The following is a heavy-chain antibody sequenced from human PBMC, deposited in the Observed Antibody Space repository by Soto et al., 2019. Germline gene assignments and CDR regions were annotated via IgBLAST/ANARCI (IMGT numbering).Heavy chain of an antibody. CDR2: INHSGST. Sequence: PSETLSITCAVYGGSFSVYYWSWIRKPPGKGLEWIGEINHSGSTNYNPSLKSRVTISVDTSKNQFSLKLSSVTAADTAVYYCAREPLGYCTNGVCPPRQYYYYYYMDVWGKGTTVTVS. V-gene: IGHV4-34*01. J-gene: IGHJ6*03. CDR3: AREPLGYCTNGVCPPRQYYYYYYMDV. CDR1: GGSFSVYY. D-gene: IGHD2-8*01.